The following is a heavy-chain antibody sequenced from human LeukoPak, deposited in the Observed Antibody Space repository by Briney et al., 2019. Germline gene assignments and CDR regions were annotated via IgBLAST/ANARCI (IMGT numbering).Heavy chain of an antibody. CDR3: ARTYTDYYDSSGYSKRGYFDY. D-gene: IGHD3-22*01. V-gene: IGHV4-31*03. CDR2: IYYSGST. CDR1: GGSISSGGYY. Sequence: SETLSLTCTVSGGSISSGGYYWSWIRQHPGKGLEWIGYIYYSGSTYYNPSLKSRVTISVDTSKNRFSLKLSSVTAADTAVYYCARTYTDYYDSSGYSKRGYFDYWGQGTLVTVSS. J-gene: IGHJ4*02.